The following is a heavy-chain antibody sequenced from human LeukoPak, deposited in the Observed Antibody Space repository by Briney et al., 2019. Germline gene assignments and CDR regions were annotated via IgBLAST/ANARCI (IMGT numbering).Heavy chain of an antibody. CDR3: ARDNSGWYDY. Sequence: GGSLRLSCAASGFTFSTYTMNWVRQAPGKGLEWVSSISSSNSYIYYADSVKGRFTISRDNARNSLYLQMNSLRAEDTAVYYCARDNSGWYDYWGRGTLVTVSS. J-gene: IGHJ4*02. CDR2: ISSSNSYI. D-gene: IGHD6-19*01. CDR1: GFTFSTYT. V-gene: IGHV3-21*01.